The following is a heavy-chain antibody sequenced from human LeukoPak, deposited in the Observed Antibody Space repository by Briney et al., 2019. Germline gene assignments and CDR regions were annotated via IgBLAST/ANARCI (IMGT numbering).Heavy chain of an antibody. D-gene: IGHD3-22*01. CDR3: ARDADYYDNSGYYFH. V-gene: IGHV1-18*01. CDR2: ISAYNGNT. Sequence: ASVKVPCKASGYTFTSYGISWVRQAPGQGLEWMGWISAYNGNTNYAQKLQGRVTMTTDTSTSTAYMELRSLRSDDTAVYYCARDADYYDNSGYYFHWGQGTLVTVSS. J-gene: IGHJ4*02. CDR1: GYTFTSYG.